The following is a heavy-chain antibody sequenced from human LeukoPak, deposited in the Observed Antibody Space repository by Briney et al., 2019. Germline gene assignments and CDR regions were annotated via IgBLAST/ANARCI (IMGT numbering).Heavy chain of an antibody. CDR1: GYSFTSYW. D-gene: IGHD2-15*01. V-gene: IGHV5-51*01. CDR2: IYPADSDT. J-gene: IGHJ4*02. Sequence: GESLKISCKGSGYSFTSYWIGWVRQMPGKGLEWMGIIYPADSDTRYSPSFRGQVTISADKSITTAYLHWSSLKASDTAMYYCARRVGRGHFDYWGQGTLVTVSS. CDR3: ARRVGRGHFDY.